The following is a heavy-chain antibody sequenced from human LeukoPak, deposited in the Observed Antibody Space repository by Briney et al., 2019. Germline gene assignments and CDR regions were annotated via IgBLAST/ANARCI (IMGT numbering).Heavy chain of an antibody. J-gene: IGHJ3*02. Sequence: SETLSFTCTVSGGSISSSSYYWGWIRQPPGKGLEWIGSIYYSGSTYYNPSLKSRVTISVDTSKNQFSLKLSSVTAADTAVYYCARFRGGITMIVVPNDAFDIWGQGTMVTVSS. D-gene: IGHD3-22*01. CDR1: GGSISSSSYY. CDR3: ARFRGGITMIVVPNDAFDI. CDR2: IYYSGST. V-gene: IGHV4-39*01.